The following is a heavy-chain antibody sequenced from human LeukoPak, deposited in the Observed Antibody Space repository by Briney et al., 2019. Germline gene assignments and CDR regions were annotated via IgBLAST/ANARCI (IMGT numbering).Heavy chain of an antibody. V-gene: IGHV4-34*01. D-gene: IGHD4-17*01. CDR1: GGSFSGYY. CDR2: INHSGSA. Sequence: PSETLSLTCAVSGGSFSGYYWTWIRQPPGKGLEWIGEINHSGSANHNPSLKSRVTISLDTSKNQFSLKVSSVTAADTAVYYCARGQGTVTTHWGQGTLVTVSS. CDR3: ARGQGTVTTH. J-gene: IGHJ4*02.